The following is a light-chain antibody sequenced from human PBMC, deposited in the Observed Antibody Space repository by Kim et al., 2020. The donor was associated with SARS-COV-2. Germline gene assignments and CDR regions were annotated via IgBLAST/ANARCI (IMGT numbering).Light chain of an antibody. CDR2: GKY. J-gene: IGLJ3*02. Sequence: SSELTQDPAVSVALGQTVRLTCQGDSLRNYYATWYQQRPGQAPVLVLYGKYNRPSGIPDRFFGSASGNTASLTITGAQADDEADYYCNSRDSSGDHVVFG. CDR1: SLRNYY. CDR3: NSRDSSGDHVV. V-gene: IGLV3-19*01.